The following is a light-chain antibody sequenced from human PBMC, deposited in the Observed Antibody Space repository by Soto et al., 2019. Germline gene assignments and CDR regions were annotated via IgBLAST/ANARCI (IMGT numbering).Light chain of an antibody. J-gene: IGLJ2*01. V-gene: IGLV2-14*02. Sequence: QSALTQPASVSGSPGQSITISCTGTSSDVGSYNLVSWYQQHPGKAPKLMISEVSNRPSGVSNRFSGSKSGNTASLTISGLQAEDEADYYCSSYTSSSTLFGGGTKLTVL. CDR1: SSDVGSYNL. CDR2: EVS. CDR3: SSYTSSSTL.